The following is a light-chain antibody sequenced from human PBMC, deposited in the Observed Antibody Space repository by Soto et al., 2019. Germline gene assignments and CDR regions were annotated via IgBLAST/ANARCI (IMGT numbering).Light chain of an antibody. J-gene: IGLJ1*01. CDR3: QVWDIMTDNYV. Sequence: SYELTQPPSVSVAPEKTATITCGGTNIGDKRVHWYRQKPGQAPVLLISYDSDRPSGIPERFSGSISGKTATLTISRVEAGDEADYYCQVWDIMTDNYVFGGGTKLTVL. V-gene: IGLV3-21*04. CDR2: YDS. CDR1: NIGDKR.